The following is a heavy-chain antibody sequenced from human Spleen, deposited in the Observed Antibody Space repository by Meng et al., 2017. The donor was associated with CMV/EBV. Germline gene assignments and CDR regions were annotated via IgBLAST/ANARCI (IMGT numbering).Heavy chain of an antibody. D-gene: IGHD6-6*01. CDR1: GGSISSSSYY. Sequence: SETLSLTCTVSGGSISSSSYYWGWIRQPPGKGLEWIGSIHYSGNTYYNPSLTSRVTISADTSKNHFSLRLSSVTAADTAVYYCARDHIAARPFDYWGQGTLVTVSS. V-gene: IGHV4-39*02. CDR2: IHYSGNT. CDR3: ARDHIAARPFDY. J-gene: IGHJ4*02.